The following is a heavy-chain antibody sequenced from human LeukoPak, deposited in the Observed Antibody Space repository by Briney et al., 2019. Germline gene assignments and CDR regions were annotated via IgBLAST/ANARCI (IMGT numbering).Heavy chain of an antibody. CDR2: IRSKANNYAT. Sequence: PGGSLRLSCAASGFTFSGSALHWVRQASGKGLEWVGRIRSKANNYATAYAASVKGRFTISRDDSKNTAYLQMNSLKTGDTAVYFCSSGLSVLRSNNTPVDYWGQGTLVTVSS. J-gene: IGHJ4*02. V-gene: IGHV3-73*01. CDR1: GFTFSGSA. CDR3: SSGLSVLRSNNTPVDY. D-gene: IGHD4-17*01.